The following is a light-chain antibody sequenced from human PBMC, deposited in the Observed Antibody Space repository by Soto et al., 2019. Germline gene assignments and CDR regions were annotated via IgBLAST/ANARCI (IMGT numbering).Light chain of an antibody. Sequence: AIQLTQSPSSLSASVGDRVTITCRASQGISSALAWYQQKTGKAPKVLIYDTSSLESGVPSRFSGTGSGTDFTLTISSLQPEDFATYYCQQFTSYPHTFGQGTKLEIK. V-gene: IGKV1-13*02. J-gene: IGKJ2*01. CDR2: DTS. CDR1: QGISSA. CDR3: QQFTSYPHT.